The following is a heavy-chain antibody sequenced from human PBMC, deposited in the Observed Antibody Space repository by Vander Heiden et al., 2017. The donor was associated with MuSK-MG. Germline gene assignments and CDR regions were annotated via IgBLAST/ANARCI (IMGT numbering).Heavy chain of an antibody. CDR3: ARLSMVRGVDYFDY. J-gene: IGHJ4*02. CDR2: IYYSGRT. CDR1: GGSISRNSYY. Sequence: QLQLQESGPGLVKPSETLSLPCTVSGGSISRNSYYWGWIRRPPVKGLEWIGSIYYSGRTYYNPSLKSRVTISVDTSENQFSLKLSSVTAADTAVYYCARLSMVRGVDYFDYWGQGTLVTVSS. V-gene: IGHV4-39*01. D-gene: IGHD3-10*01.